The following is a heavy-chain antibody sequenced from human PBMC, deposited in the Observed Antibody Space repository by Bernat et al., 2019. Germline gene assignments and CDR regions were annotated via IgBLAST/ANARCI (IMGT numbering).Heavy chain of an antibody. D-gene: IGHD5-18*01. CDR2: IWYDGSNK. V-gene: IGHV3-33*01. J-gene: IGHJ5*02. Sequence: QVQLVESGGGVVQPGRSLRLSCAASGFTFSSYDMHWVRQAPGKGLEWVAVIWYDGSNKYYADSVKGRFTISRDNSKNTLYLQMNSLRAEDTAVYYCARESSDVDTAMAPLLDSMGFDPWGQGTLVTVSS. CDR1: GFTFSSYD. CDR3: ARESSDVDTAMAPLLDSMGFDP.